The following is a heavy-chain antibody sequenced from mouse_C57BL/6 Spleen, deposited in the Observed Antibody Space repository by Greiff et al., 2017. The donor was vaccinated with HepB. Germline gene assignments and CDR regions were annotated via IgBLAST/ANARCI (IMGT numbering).Heavy chain of an antibody. J-gene: IGHJ2*01. V-gene: IGHV1-54*01. Sequence: QVQLKQSGAELVRPGTSVKVSCKASGYAFTNYLIEWVKQRPGQGLEWIGVINPGSGGTNYNEKFKGKATLTADKSSSTAYMQLSSLTSEDSAVYFCARGTGTLYFDYWGQGTTLTVSS. CDR2: INPGSGGT. CDR3: ARGTGTLYFDY. CDR1: GYAFTNYL. D-gene: IGHD4-1*01.